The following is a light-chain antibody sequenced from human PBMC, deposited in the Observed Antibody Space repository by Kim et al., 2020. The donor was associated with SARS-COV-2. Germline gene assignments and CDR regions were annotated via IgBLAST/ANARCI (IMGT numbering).Light chain of an antibody. CDR1: QDINIY. V-gene: IGKV1-33*01. J-gene: IGKJ4*01. CDR3: QQYDNDARPSLT. Sequence: DIQLTQSPSSLSASVGDRVTITCQASQDINIYLNWYQQKPGKAPKLLIYDASHLQTGVPSRFSGGGSGTHFTFTISSLHPEDVATYYCQQYDNDARPSLTFGGGTKLEIK. CDR2: DAS.